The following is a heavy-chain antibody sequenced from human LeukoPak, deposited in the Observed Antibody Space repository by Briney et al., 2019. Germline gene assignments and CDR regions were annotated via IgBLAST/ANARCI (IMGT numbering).Heavy chain of an antibody. CDR2: ISSSSSYI. CDR1: GFTFSGYS. Sequence: GGSLRLSCAASGFTFSGYSMNWVRQAPGKGLEWVSSISSSSSYIYYADSVKGRFTISRDNAKNSLYLQMNSLRAEDTAVYYCARANWNSDAFDIWGQGTMVTVSS. V-gene: IGHV3-21*01. CDR3: ARANWNSDAFDI. J-gene: IGHJ3*02. D-gene: IGHD1-7*01.